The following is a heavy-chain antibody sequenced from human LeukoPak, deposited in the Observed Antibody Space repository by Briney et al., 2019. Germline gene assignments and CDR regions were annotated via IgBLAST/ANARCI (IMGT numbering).Heavy chain of an antibody. CDR1: GFAFSASA. CDR2: IRGKAHSSST. CDR3: TTFEAASGTYYNLGY. Sequence: GGSLRLSCAASGFAFSASAMHWVRQASGKGLEWVGRIRGKAHSSSTAYAPSVKGRFAISRDDSKNTAYLQINSLKTEDTAVYYCTTFEAASGTYYNLGYWGQGTLVTVSS. J-gene: IGHJ4*02. D-gene: IGHD3-10*01. V-gene: IGHV3-73*01.